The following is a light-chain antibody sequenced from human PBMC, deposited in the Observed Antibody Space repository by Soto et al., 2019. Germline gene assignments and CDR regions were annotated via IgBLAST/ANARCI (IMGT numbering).Light chain of an antibody. V-gene: IGKV3D-20*02. J-gene: IGKJ5*01. CDR1: QSVSSTY. CDR2: RTS. Sequence: EIVLTPSPGPLSLSPEERATLSCRASQSVSSTYLAWYQQKPGQAPRLLIYRTSTRATGIPDRFSGSGSGTDFTLTISSLEPEDFAVYYCHQRQYWPPITFGQGTRLEIK. CDR3: HQRQYWPPIT.